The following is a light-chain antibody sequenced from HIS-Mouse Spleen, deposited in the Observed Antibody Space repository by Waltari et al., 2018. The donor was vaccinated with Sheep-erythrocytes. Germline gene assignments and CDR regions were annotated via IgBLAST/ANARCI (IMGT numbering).Light chain of an antibody. CDR2: EVS. Sequence: QSALTQPRSVSGSPGQSVTISCTGTSSDVGGYNYVSWYQQHPGKAPKLMIYEVSKRPSGVPDRFSSSKSGNTASLTISGLQAEDEADYYCCSYAGSYNHVFATGTKVTVL. CDR1: SSDVGGYNY. CDR3: CSYAGSYNHV. V-gene: IGLV2-11*01. J-gene: IGLJ1*01.